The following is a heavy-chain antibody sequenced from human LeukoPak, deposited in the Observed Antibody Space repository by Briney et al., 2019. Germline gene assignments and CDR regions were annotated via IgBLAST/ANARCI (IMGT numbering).Heavy chain of an antibody. Sequence: PSQTLSLTCIVSGDSISSYYWSWIGQPPGKGLEWIGWIYSSGSTYYNPSLKSRVTISVDTSKNQFSLKLSSVTAADTAVYYCASLAEGPTGVNFDYWGQGTLVTVSS. CDR3: ASLAEGPTGVNFDY. J-gene: IGHJ4*02. CDR1: GDSISSYY. D-gene: IGHD1-1*01. V-gene: IGHV4-4*08. CDR2: IYSSGST.